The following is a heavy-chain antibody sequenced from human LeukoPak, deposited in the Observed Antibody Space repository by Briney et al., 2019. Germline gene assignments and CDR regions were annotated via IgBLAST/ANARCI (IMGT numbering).Heavy chain of an antibody. CDR1: GITLSNYG. CDR2: ISGSGRSP. J-gene: IGHJ4*02. Sequence: GGPLRLSCAVSGITLSNYGMSGLRQPPGKALEWCTGISGSGRSPNYAASVKGRFTISRDNPKITLFLQMNSLRAEDTAVYFCAKRGVVIRVILVGFHKEAYYFDSWGQGALVTVSS. CDR3: AKRGVVIRVILVGFHKEAYYFDS. V-gene: IGHV3-23*01. D-gene: IGHD2/OR15-2a*01.